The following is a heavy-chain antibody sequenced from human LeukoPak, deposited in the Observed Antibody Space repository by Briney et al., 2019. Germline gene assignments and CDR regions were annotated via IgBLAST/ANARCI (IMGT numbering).Heavy chain of an antibody. J-gene: IGHJ4*02. V-gene: IGHV4-59*01. Sequence: ASETLSLTCTVSGGSMFSYYWSWIRQSPGKGLEWIGYIYYSGSTEYNPSLKSRVTILVDTSKKQFSLRLRSLTAADTAVYYCAGGSIAVAGLEFGYWGQGTLVTVSS. CDR2: IYYSGST. D-gene: IGHD6-19*01. CDR1: GGSMFSYY. CDR3: AGGSIAVAGLEFGY.